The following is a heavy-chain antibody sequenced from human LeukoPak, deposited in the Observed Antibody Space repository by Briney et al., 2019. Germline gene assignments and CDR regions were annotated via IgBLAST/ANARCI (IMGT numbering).Heavy chain of an antibody. D-gene: IGHD3-3*01. J-gene: IGHJ4*02. CDR2: ISGSGGST. V-gene: IGHV3-23*01. CDR3: AKGYDFWSGYYLDY. Sequence: GGSLRLSCAASGFTLSSYAMSWVRQAPGKGLEWVSAISGSGGSTYYADSVKGRFTISRDNSKNTLYLQMNSLRAEDTAVYYCAKGYDFWSGYYLDYWGQGTLVTVSS. CDR1: GFTLSSYA.